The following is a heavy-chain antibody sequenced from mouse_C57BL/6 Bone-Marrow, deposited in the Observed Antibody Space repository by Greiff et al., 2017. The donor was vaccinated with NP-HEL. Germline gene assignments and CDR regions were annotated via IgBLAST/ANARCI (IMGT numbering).Heavy chain of an antibody. D-gene: IGHD2-3*01. V-gene: IGHV12-3*01. Sequence: VQGVESGPGLVKPSQSLFLTCSITGFPIPSGYYWIWIRQSPGKPLEWMGYITHSGETFYNPSPQSTIFITRETSKNQFFLQLNSVTTEDTAMYYCAGDYDGYWYFDVWGTGTTVTVSS. J-gene: IGHJ1*03. CDR2: ITHSGET. CDR3: AGDYDGYWYFDV. CDR1: GFPIPSGYY.